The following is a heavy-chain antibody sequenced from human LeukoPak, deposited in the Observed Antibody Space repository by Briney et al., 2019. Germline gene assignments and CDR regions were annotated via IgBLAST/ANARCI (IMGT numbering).Heavy chain of an antibody. CDR3: AKGARYNWNGLHAFDI. J-gene: IGHJ3*02. D-gene: IGHD1-1*01. CDR1: GFTFSSYG. CDR2: IRYDGSNK. Sequence: GGSLRLSCAASGFTFSSYGMHWVRQAPGKGLEWVAFIRYDGSNKYYADSVKGRFTISRDNSKNTLYLQMNSLRAEDTAVYYCAKGARYNWNGLHAFDIWGQGTMVTVSS. V-gene: IGHV3-30*02.